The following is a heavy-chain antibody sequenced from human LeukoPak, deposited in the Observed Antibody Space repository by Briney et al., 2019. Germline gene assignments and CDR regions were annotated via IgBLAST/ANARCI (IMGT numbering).Heavy chain of an antibody. CDR3: ARDDISGWFKWFDP. CDR2: INRDGSST. CDR1: GIIFSNYW. V-gene: IGHV3-74*01. D-gene: IGHD6-19*01. Sequence: GGSLRLSCAASGIIFSNYWMHWVRQAPGKGLVWVSRINRDGSSTSYADSVKGRFTISRDNAKNALYLQMNSLRAEDTAVYYCARDDISGWFKWFDPWGQGTLVTVSS. J-gene: IGHJ5*02.